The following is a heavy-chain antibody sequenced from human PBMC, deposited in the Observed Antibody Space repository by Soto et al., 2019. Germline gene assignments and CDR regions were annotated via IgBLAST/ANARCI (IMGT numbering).Heavy chain of an antibody. CDR3: ARAPVGYYGSGSFDY. J-gene: IGHJ4*02. D-gene: IGHD3-10*01. V-gene: IGHV1-69*06. Sequence: QVQLVQSGAEVKKPGSSVKVSCKASGGTFSSYAISWVRQAPGQGLEWMGGIIPSFGTANYAQKFQGRVTITADKSTSTAYMELSSLRSEDTAVYYCARAPVGYYGSGSFDYWGQGTLVTVSS. CDR1: GGTFSSYA. CDR2: IIPSFGTA.